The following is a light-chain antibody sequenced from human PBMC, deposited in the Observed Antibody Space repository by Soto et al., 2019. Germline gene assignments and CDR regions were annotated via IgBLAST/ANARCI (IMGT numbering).Light chain of an antibody. CDR2: DPA. V-gene: IGKV1-33*01. CDR1: QDIKNY. Sequence: IEMTQSPSALSASAGDRVTITCQASQDIKNYVIWYQQKPGRAPKLLIYDPASLGTGVSSRFSGSGSGTHFTLTISSLQPEDVATYYCQQFDSVPCTFGQGTKLEIK. J-gene: IGKJ2*02. CDR3: QQFDSVPCT.